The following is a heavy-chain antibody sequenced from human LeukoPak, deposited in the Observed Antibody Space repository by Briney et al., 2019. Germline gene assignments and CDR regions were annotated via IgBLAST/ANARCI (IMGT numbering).Heavy chain of an antibody. J-gene: IGHJ4*02. CDR1: GGTFISYA. Sequence: SVKVPCKASGGTFISYAISWVRQAPGQGLEWMGGIIPIFGTANYAQKFQGRVTITADESTSTAYMDLSSLRSEDTAVYYCARWDGWLTIPGHFDYWGQGTLVTVSS. V-gene: IGHV1-69*13. D-gene: IGHD5-24*01. CDR2: IIPIFGTA. CDR3: ARWDGWLTIPGHFDY.